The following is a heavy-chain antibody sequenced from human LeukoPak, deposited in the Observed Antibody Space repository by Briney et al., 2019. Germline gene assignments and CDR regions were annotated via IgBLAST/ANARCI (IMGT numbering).Heavy chain of an antibody. CDR1: GGSISSYY. V-gene: IGHV4-4*07. D-gene: IGHD1-26*01. CDR3: ARDKSSGSYSRGFDY. Sequence: SETLSLTCTVSGGSISSYYWSWIRQPAGKGLEWIGRIYTSGSTNYNPSLKSRVTISVDTSKNQFSLKLSSVTAADTAVYYCARDKSSGSYSRGFDYWGQGTLVTVSS. J-gene: IGHJ4*02. CDR2: IYTSGST.